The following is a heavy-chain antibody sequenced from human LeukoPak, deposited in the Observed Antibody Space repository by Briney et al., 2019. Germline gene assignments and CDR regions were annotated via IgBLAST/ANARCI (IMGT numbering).Heavy chain of an antibody. J-gene: IGHJ6*02. CDR2: FSGSGGST. Sequence: GGSLSLSCAASGFTFSSYAMSWVRQAPGKGLEWVSAFSGSGGSTYYADSVKGRFTISRDNSKNTLYLQMNSLRAEDTAVYYCAKKNLPGGSSQIAVAGSVYYYGMDVWGQGTTVTVSS. D-gene: IGHD6-19*01. CDR3: AKKNLPGGSSQIAVAGSVYYYGMDV. V-gene: IGHV3-23*01. CDR1: GFTFSSYA.